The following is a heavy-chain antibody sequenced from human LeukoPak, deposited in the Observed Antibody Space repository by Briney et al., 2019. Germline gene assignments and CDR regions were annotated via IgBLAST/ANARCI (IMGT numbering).Heavy chain of an antibody. CDR1: GGSISSGSYY. V-gene: IGHV4-61*02. Sequence: KPSETLSLXCTVSGGSISSGSYYWSWIRQPAGKGLDWIGRIYTRGSTNYNPSLKSRVTISVDTSKNQFSLKLSSVTAADTAVYYCARAAYSHDAFDIWGQGTMVTVSS. CDR3: ARAAYSHDAFDI. D-gene: IGHD6-13*01. J-gene: IGHJ3*02. CDR2: IYTRGST.